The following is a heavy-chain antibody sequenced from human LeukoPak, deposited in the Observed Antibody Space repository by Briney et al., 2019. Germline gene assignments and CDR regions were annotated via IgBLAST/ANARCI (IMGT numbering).Heavy chain of an antibody. J-gene: IGHJ4*02. D-gene: IGHD1-26*01. V-gene: IGHV3-23*01. CDR3: AKEGRVYLVGAKHPFDY. CDR2: ISGSGGST. CDR1: GFTFSSYA. Sequence: GGSLRLSCAASGFTFSSYAMSWVRQDPGKGLEWVSAISGSGGSTYYADSVKGRFTISRDNSKNTLYLQMNSLRAEDTAVYYCAKEGRVYLVGAKHPFDYWGQGTLVTVSS.